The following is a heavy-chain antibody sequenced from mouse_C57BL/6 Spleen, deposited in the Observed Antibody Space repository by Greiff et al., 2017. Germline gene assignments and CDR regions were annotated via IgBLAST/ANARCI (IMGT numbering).Heavy chain of an antibody. CDR3: TTLDNVYFDY. D-gene: IGHD3-2*01. CDR1: GFNFKDDY. V-gene: IGHV14-4*01. J-gene: IGHJ2*01. CDR2: IDPENGDT. Sequence: EVQLQQSGAELVRPGASVKLSCTASGFNFKDDYMHWVKQRPEQGLEWIGWIDPENGDTEYASNFQGKATITADTSSNTAYLQRSSLTSEDTAVYDGTTLDNVYFDYWGQGTTLTVSS.